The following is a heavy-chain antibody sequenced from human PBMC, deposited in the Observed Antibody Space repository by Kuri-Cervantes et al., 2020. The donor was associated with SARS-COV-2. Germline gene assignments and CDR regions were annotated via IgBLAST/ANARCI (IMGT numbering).Heavy chain of an antibody. J-gene: IGHJ5*02. D-gene: IGHD3-3*01. CDR2: ISWNSGSI. V-gene: IGHV3-9*01. CDR1: GFTFDDYA. Sequence: SLKISCAASGFTFDDYAMHWVRQAPGKGLEWVSGISWNSGSIGYADSVKGRFTISRDNSKNTLYLQMNSLRAEDTAVYYCAKVRGNILNLEWLLNPFDPWGQGTLVTVSS. CDR3: AKVRGNILNLEWLLNPFDP.